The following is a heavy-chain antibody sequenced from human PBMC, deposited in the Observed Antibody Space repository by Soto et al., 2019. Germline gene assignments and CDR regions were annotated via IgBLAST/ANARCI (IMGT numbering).Heavy chain of an antibody. CDR3: ARAWYCRAGSCRGDS. Sequence: QVQLVQSGPEVKKPGASVKVSCKASGYTFTSYFISWVRQAPGQGLEWMGWISAYNGNTKYAQNVQGRVTMTTDTSTSTAYMELRSLRSDDAAVYYCARAWYCRAGSCRGDSLGQGTLVTVSS. CDR2: ISAYNGNT. J-gene: IGHJ4*02. D-gene: IGHD2-15*01. V-gene: IGHV1-18*01. CDR1: GYTFTSYF.